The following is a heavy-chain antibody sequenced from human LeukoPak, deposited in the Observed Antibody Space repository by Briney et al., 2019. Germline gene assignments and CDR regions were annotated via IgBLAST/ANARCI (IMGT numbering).Heavy chain of an antibody. J-gene: IGHJ6*02. D-gene: IGHD6-19*01. Sequence: ASVKVSCKASGYTXTSYGISWVRQAPGQGLEWMGWISAYNGNTNYAQKLQGRVTMTTDTSTSTAYMELRSLRSDDTAVYYCAVDSSGWYVYYYYYGMDVWGQGTTVTVSS. CDR3: AVDSSGWYVYYYYYGMDV. CDR2: ISAYNGNT. CDR1: GYTXTSYG. V-gene: IGHV1-18*01.